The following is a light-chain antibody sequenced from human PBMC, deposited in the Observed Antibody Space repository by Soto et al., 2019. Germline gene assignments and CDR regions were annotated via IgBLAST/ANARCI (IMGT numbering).Light chain of an antibody. CDR1: QSVSSSY. CDR3: QQYGSSYT. V-gene: IGKV3-20*01. Sequence: EIVLTQSPGTLSLSPGERATLSCRASQSVSSSYLAWYQQKPGQAPRLLIYGAYSRATGIPDRFSGSGSGTDFTLTISRLEPEDFALYYCQQYGSSYTFGQGTKLEIK. J-gene: IGKJ2*01. CDR2: GAY.